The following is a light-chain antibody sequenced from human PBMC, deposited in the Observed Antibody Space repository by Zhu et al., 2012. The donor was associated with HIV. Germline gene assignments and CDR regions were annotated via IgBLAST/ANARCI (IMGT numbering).Light chain of an antibody. Sequence: DIQMTQSPSSLSASVGDRVTITCRASQGINNYLAWYQQKPGKVPKLLIYGASTLQSGVPSRFSGSGSGTEFTLTISSLQPEDFATYFCQHLTLYPTFGGGSKVEIK. J-gene: IGKJ4*01. V-gene: IGKV1-27*01. CDR3: QHLTLYPT. CDR1: QGINNY. CDR2: GAS.